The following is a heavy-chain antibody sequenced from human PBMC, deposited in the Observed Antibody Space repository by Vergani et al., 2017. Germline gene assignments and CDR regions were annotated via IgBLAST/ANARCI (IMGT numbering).Heavy chain of an antibody. CDR1: GGTFSSYA. V-gene: IGHV1-69*18. J-gene: IGHJ4*02. D-gene: IGHD3-9*01. Sequence: QVQLVQSGAEVKKPGSSVKVSCKASGGTFSSYAISWVRQAPGQGLEWMGRIIPIFGTANYAQKFQGRVTITADESTSTAYMELSSLRSEDTAVYYCARDRQDYYDILTGYYGGFDYWGQGTLVTVSS. CDR2: IIPIFGTA. CDR3: ARDRQDYYDILTGYYGGFDY.